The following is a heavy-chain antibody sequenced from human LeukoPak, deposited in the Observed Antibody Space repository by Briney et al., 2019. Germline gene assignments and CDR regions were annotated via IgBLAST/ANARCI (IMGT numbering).Heavy chain of an antibody. CDR2: ISASGGNT. V-gene: IGHV3-48*03. CDR1: GFTFSSSE. CDR3: AREGSGRDPDY. D-gene: IGHD2-15*01. J-gene: IGHJ4*02. Sequence: GGSLRLSCAASGFTFSSSEMNWVRQAPGKGLEWVSYISASGGNTYYADSVKGRFIISRDNAENSLYLQMSSLRAEDTAVYYCAREGSGRDPDYWGQGTLVTVSS.